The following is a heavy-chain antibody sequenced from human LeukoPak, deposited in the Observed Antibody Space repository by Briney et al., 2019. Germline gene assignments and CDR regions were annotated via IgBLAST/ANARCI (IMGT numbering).Heavy chain of an antibody. D-gene: IGHD6-13*01. V-gene: IGHV3-30*04. CDR2: ISYDGSNK. J-gene: IGHJ4*02. Sequence: PGGSLRLSCAASGFTFSNYAMHWVRQAPGKGLEWVAVISYDGSNKYYADSVKGRFTISRDNSKNTLYLQMNSLRAEDTAVYYCAREYSSSWYPLDYWGQGTLVTVSS. CDR3: AREYSSSWYPLDY. CDR1: GFTFSNYA.